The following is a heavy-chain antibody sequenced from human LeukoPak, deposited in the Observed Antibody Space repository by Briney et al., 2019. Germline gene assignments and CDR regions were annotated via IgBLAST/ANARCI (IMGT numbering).Heavy chain of an antibody. CDR1: GGSFSCYY. Sequence: SETLSLTCAVYGGSFSCYYWSWIRQPPGQGLEWIGTIHSSGNTYYNPSLKSRVTISVDTSKNQFSLKLSSVTAADTAVYYCARPAGWLPRYYFEYWGQGTLVTVSS. CDR2: IHSSGNT. V-gene: IGHV4-34*01. J-gene: IGHJ4*02. CDR3: ARPAGWLPRYYFEY. D-gene: IGHD5-24*01.